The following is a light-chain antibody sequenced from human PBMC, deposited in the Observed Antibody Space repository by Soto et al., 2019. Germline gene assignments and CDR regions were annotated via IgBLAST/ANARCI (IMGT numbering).Light chain of an antibody. CDR1: QSVSSN. CDR2: GAS. V-gene: IGKV3-15*01. Sequence: EKAMKQSPATMSVSPGERAALSCRASQSVSSNLAWYQQKPGQAPRLLIYGASTRATGIPARFSGSGSGTEFTLTISSLQSEDFAVYYCQQYNNWPPMAFGQGTKVEIK. J-gene: IGKJ1*01. CDR3: QQYNNWPPMA.